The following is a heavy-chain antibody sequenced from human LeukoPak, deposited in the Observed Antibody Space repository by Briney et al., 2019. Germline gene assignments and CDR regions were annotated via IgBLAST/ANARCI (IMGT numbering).Heavy chain of an antibody. Sequence: GRSLRLSCAASGFTFSRYGMHWVRQAPGKGLEWVAVISYDGSNKYYADSVKGRFTISRDNSKSTLYLQVNSLRVEDTAVYYCARVQTTVTTLDYWGQGTLVTVSS. V-gene: IGHV3-30*03. CDR2: ISYDGSNK. J-gene: IGHJ4*02. CDR1: GFTFSRYG. CDR3: ARVQTTVTTLDY. D-gene: IGHD4-17*01.